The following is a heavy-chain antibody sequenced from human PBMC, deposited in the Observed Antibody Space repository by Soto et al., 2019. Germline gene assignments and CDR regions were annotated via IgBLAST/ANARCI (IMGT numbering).Heavy chain of an antibody. CDR2: IYYSGST. D-gene: IGHD2-15*01. CDR3: ARHRIEPTDYYFDY. J-gene: IGHJ4*02. V-gene: IGHV4-59*08. CDR1: GGSISSYY. Sequence: SETLSLTCTVSGGSISSYYWSWIRQPPGKGLEWIGYIYYSGSTNYNPSLKSRVTISVDTSKNQFSLKLSSVSAADTAVYYCARHRIEPTDYYFDYWGKGTLVTGSS.